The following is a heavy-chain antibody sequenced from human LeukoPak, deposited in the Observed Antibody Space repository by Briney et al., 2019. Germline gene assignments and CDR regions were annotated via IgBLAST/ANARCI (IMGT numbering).Heavy chain of an antibody. CDR3: ARAPLVRGVIPPFDY. D-gene: IGHD3-10*01. V-gene: IGHV3-21*01. Sequence: AGGSLRLSCAASGFTFSSYSMNWVRQAPGKGLEWVSSIISNNYIYYADPVRGRFTISRDNAKNSLYLQMNSLRAEDTAVYYCARAPLVRGVIPPFDYWGQGTLVTVSS. CDR2: IISNNYI. J-gene: IGHJ4*02. CDR1: GFTFSSYS.